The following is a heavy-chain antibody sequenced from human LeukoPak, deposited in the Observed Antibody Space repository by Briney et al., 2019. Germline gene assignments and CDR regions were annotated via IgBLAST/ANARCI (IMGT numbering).Heavy chain of an antibody. D-gene: IGHD3-9*01. V-gene: IGHV4-59*01. CDR2: IYYSGST. CDR3: ARTSPYDTAFDY. CDR1: GGSISSYY. J-gene: IGHJ4*02. Sequence: PSETLSLTCTVSGGSISSYYWSWIRQPPGKGLEWIGYIYYSGSTNYNPSLKSRVTISVDTSKNQFSLKLSSVTAADTAVYYCARTSPYDTAFDYWGQGTLVTVSS.